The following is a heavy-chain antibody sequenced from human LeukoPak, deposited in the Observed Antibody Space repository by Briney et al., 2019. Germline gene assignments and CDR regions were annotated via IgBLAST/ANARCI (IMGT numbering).Heavy chain of an antibody. V-gene: IGHV3-23*01. CDR1: GFTFSSYT. Sequence: GGSLRLSCAASGFTFSSYTMSWVRQAPGKGLEWVPTITTSDGNTYYADSVKGRFTVSRDNSKNTLYLQMNSLRAEDTAVYYCAKDGGLWVSAHWGDSWGRGTLVTVSS. J-gene: IGHJ4*02. CDR3: AKDGGLWVSAHWGDS. D-gene: IGHD7-27*01. CDR2: ITTSDGNT.